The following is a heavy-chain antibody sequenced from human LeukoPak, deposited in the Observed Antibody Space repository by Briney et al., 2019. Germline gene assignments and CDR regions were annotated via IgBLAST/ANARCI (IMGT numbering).Heavy chain of an antibody. J-gene: IGHJ6*03. CDR3: ARLIRCDGCSSTSCPDYYYYYMDV. CDR1: GYTFTSYG. V-gene: IGHV1-18*01. CDR2: ISAYNGNT. Sequence: ASVKVSCKASGYTFTSYGISWVRQAPGQGLERMGWISAYNGNTNYAQKLQGRVTMTTDTSTSTAYMELRSLRSDDTAVYYCARLIRCDGCSSTSCPDYYYYYMDVWGKGTTVTVSS. D-gene: IGHD2-2*01.